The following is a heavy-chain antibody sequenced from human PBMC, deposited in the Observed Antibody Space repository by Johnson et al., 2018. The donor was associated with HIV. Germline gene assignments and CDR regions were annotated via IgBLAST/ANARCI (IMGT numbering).Heavy chain of an antibody. Sequence: QVQLVESGGGVVQPGRSLRLSCAASGFTFSSYGMHWVRQAPGKGLEWVAVIWYDGSNKYYADSVKGRFTISRDNSKNTLYLQMNSLRADDTAVYYCAREGIWYCSGGSCYGAFDIWGQGTMVTVSS. V-gene: IGHV3-30*19. D-gene: IGHD2-15*01. J-gene: IGHJ3*02. CDR1: GFTFSSYG. CDR3: AREGIWYCSGGSCYGAFDI. CDR2: IWYDGSNK.